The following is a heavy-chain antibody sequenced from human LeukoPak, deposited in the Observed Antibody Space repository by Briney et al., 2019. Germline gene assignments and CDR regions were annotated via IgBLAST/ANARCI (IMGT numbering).Heavy chain of an antibody. Sequence: SETLSLTCTVSGGSLNNYYWSWIRQPPGKGLECIGYIFYTGRTNYNPSLKSRVTMSVDTSKNQFSLKLSSVTAADTAVYYCASGGYCGTTTCYPNWFDPWGQGTLVTVSS. V-gene: IGHV4-59*01. CDR2: IFYTGRT. D-gene: IGHD2-2*01. J-gene: IGHJ5*02. CDR1: GGSLNNYY. CDR3: ASGGYCGTTTCYPNWFDP.